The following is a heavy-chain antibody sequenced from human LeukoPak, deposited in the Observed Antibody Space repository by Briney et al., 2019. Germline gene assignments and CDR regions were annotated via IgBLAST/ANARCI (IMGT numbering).Heavy chain of an antibody. CDR3: ARGGPPGYYYDYYMDV. V-gene: IGHV4-59*01. CDR1: GGSISSYY. CDR2: IYYSGST. J-gene: IGHJ6*03. Sequence: SETLSLTCTVSGGSISSYYWSWIRHTPGKGLEWIGYIYYSGSTNFNPSLKSRVTISVDTSKNQFSLKMSSVTAADTAVYFCARGGPPGYYYDYYMDVWGKGTTVTISS.